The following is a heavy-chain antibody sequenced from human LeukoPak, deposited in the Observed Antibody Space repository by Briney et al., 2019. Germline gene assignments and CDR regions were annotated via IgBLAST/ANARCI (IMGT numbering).Heavy chain of an antibody. CDR1: GFTFSSYG. CDR2: IWYDGSNK. J-gene: IGHJ4*02. Sequence: GRSLRLSCAASGFTFSSYGMHWVRQAPGKGLEWVAVIWYDGSNKYYADSVKGRFTISRDNSKNTLYLQMNSLRAEDTAVYYCAKGARDSSPLGYFDYWGQGTLVTVSS. V-gene: IGHV3-33*06. D-gene: IGHD2-21*02. CDR3: AKGARDSSPLGYFDY.